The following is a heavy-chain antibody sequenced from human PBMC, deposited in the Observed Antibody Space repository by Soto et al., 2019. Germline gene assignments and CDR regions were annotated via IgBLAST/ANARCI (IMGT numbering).Heavy chain of an antibody. V-gene: IGHV4-61*01. CDR3: AREMWQRFGGQYYYYGMDV. D-gene: IGHD5-12*01. Sequence: QVQLQESGPGLVKPSETLSLTCTVSGGSVSSDSFHWSWIRQPPGRGLEWIGYVYYSGSTSYNTSLKSRVTISLDTSKNQFSLNLGSVTAADTAVYYCAREMWQRFGGQYYYYGMDVWGQGTTVTVSS. CDR1: GGSVSSDSFH. J-gene: IGHJ6*02. CDR2: VYYSGST.